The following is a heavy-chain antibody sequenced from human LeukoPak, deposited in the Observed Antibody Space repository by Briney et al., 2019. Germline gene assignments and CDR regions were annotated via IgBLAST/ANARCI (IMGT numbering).Heavy chain of an antibody. CDR3: ATDYGDLRMGAFDI. V-gene: IGHV1-24*01. Sequence: ASVKVSCKVSGYTLTELSMHWVRQAPGKGLEWMGGFDPEDGETIYAQKFQGRVTMTEDTSTDTAYMELSSLRSEDTAVYYCATDYGDLRMGAFDIWGQGTMVTVSS. J-gene: IGHJ3*02. CDR2: FDPEDGET. D-gene: IGHD4-17*01. CDR1: GYTLTELS.